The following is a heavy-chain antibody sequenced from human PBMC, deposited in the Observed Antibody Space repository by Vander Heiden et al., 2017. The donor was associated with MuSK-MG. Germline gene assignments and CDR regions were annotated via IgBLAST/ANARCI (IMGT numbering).Heavy chain of an antibody. CDR3: AVIVGATSHLGDY. CDR1: GGTFSSYA. CDR2: IIPILGIA. Sequence: QVQLVQSGAEVTKPGSSVKVSCKASGGTFSSYAISWVRQAPGQGLEWMGGIIPILGIANYAQKFQGRVTITADESTSTAYMELSSLRSEDTAVYYCAVIVGATSHLGDYWGQGTLVTVSS. D-gene: IGHD1-26*01. V-gene: IGHV1-69*04. J-gene: IGHJ4*02.